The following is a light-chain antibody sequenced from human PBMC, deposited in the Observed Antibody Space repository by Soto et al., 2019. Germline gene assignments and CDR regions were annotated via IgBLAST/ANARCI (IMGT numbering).Light chain of an antibody. J-gene: IGKJ2*01. CDR1: QSVSSSY. CDR3: QQYGNSPYT. V-gene: IGKV3-20*01. CDR2: GAS. Sequence: EIGLTQSPGTLSLSPGERVTLSCRASQSVSSSYLAWYQQKPGQAPRLLIYGASSRATGIPDRFSGSGSGTDFTLTISRLDPEDFAVYFCQQYGNSPYTFGQGTKVDIK.